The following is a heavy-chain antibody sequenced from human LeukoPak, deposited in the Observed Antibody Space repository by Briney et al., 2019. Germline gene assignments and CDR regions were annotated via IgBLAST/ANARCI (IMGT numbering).Heavy chain of an antibody. J-gene: IGHJ4*02. D-gene: IGHD6-25*01. Sequence: GGSLRLSCAASGFTFSSYSINWVRQAPGKGLEWVSAISGSGGSTYYADSVKGRFTISRDNSKNTLYLQMNSLRAEDTAVYYCAKGRIAAPGAPFDYWGQGTLVTVSS. V-gene: IGHV3-23*01. CDR1: GFTFSSYS. CDR2: ISGSGGST. CDR3: AKGRIAAPGAPFDY.